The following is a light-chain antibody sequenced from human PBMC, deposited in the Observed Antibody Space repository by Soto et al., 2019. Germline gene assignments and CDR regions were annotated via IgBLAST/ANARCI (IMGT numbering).Light chain of an antibody. J-gene: IGKJ1*01. CDR3: QQYGSSPWT. CDR1: QTIRSNY. CDR2: GAS. Sequence: ETVLTQSPGTLSLSPGERATLSCRASQTIRSNYLAWYRQTPGQAPRLLIYGASNRATGIADRFSGSGSGTDCTLIIGRLEPEDFALYYCQQYGSSPWTFGQGTKVEIK. V-gene: IGKV3-20*01.